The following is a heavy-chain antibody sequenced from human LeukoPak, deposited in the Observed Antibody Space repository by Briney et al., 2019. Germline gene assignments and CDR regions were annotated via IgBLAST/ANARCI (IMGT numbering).Heavy chain of an antibody. CDR2: IFSNGRTT. J-gene: IGHJ4*02. Sequence: GGSLRLSCAASGFTFSTYAMSWVRQAPGKGLEWVSAIFSNGRTTYSADSVKGRFAISRDNSKNTLYLQMNSLRAEDTAVYYCARGRYDWNDVGYFDYWGQGTLVSVSS. D-gene: IGHD1-1*01. V-gene: IGHV3-23*01. CDR3: ARGRYDWNDVGYFDY. CDR1: GFTFSTYA.